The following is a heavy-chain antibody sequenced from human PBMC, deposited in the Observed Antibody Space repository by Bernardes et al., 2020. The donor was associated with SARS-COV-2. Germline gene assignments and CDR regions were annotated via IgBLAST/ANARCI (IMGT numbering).Heavy chain of an antibody. CDR3: AREPLNFYFGMDV. Sequence: ASVKVSCKASGYTLTSYALHLVRQAPGQRPEWAGYINAANGNTIYSQQFQGRLTIARDTSANPAYMELSSLRSEDTAMYYCAREPLNFYFGMDVWGQGTAVTVSS. CDR1: GYTLTSYA. J-gene: IGHJ6*02. V-gene: IGHV1-3*01. D-gene: IGHD3-16*01. CDR2: INAANGNT.